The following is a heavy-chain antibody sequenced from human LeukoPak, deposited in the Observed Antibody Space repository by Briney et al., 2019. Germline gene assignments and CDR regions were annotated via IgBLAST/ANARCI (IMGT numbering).Heavy chain of an antibody. J-gene: IGHJ3*02. CDR1: GFTFGDYY. CDR3: ARALHDAFDI. Sequence: GGSLRLSCAASGFTFGDYYMGWVRQAPGKGLEWVSYISSSGTTILYPDSVRGRFTISRDNAQNSLYLQLNSLSAGDTAVYYCARALHDAFDIWGQGTMVTVSS. V-gene: IGHV3-11*01. CDR2: ISSSGTTI.